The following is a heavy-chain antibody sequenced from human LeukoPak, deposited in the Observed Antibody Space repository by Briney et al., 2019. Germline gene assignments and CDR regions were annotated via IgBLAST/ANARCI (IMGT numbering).Heavy chain of an antibody. D-gene: IGHD6-19*01. V-gene: IGHV3-33*01. CDR3: ARDRGWGHYYYYYYGMDV. CDR2: IWYDGSNK. Sequence: GGSLRLSCAASGFTFNNYGMHWVRQAPGKGLEWVAVIWYDGSNKYYADSVKGRFTISRDNSKNTLYLQMNSLRAEDTAVYYCARDRGWGHYYYYYYGMDVWGQGTTVTVPS. CDR1: GFTFNNYG. J-gene: IGHJ6*02.